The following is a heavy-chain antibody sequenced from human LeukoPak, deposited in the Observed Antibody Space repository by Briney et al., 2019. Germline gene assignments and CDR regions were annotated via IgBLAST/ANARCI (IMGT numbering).Heavy chain of an antibody. J-gene: IGHJ5*02. CDR2: IYYTGST. CDR1: GVFISNGGYF. V-gene: IGHV4-31*03. Sequence: SETLSLTCTVSGVFISNGGYFWSWIRQYPGKGLEWIGYIYYTGSTFYNPSLESRVVISVDTSNNQFSLRLSSVTAADTATYYCARVPSYSNPIWFDPWGQGVLVTVSS. CDR3: ARVPSYSNPIWFDP. D-gene: IGHD4-11*01.